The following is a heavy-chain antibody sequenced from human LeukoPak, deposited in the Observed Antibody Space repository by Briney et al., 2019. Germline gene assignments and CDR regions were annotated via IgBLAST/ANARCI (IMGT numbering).Heavy chain of an antibody. CDR3: ARGDSSGYYYY. Sequence: ASVKLPCKASGYTFTSYYIHWVRQAPGQGFEWMGMLNPSGGSTAYAQRFQGRVTMTRDTSTSTVYMELSSLRSEDTAAYYCARGDSSGYYYYWGQGTLVTVSS. CDR1: GYTFTSYY. D-gene: IGHD3-22*01. V-gene: IGHV1-46*01. CDR2: LNPSGGST. J-gene: IGHJ4*02.